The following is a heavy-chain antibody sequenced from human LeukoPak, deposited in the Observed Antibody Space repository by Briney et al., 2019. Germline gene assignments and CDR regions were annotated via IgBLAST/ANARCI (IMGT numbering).Heavy chain of an antibody. V-gene: IGHV4-39*01. D-gene: IGHD5-18*01. Sequence: PSETLSLTCSVSGRSIRSSSYYWGSSRQPPGRGLGWVGSIYYSGSTYYNPSLKSRVTISVDTSKNQYSLKLSSVTAADTAVYYCARHPPAGRSYGGFDYWGQGTLVTVSS. J-gene: IGHJ4*02. CDR2: IYYSGST. CDR1: GRSIRSSSYY. CDR3: ARHPPAGRSYGGFDY.